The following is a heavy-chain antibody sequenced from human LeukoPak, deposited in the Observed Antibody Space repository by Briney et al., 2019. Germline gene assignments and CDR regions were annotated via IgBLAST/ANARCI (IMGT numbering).Heavy chain of an antibody. Sequence: GGSLRLSCAASGLTFSSYAMSWVRQAPGKGLEWVSAISGSGGSTYYADSVKGRFTISRDNSKNTLYLQMNSLRAEDTAVYYCAKATRYNWNSHFDYWGQGTLVTVSS. CDR3: AKATRYNWNSHFDY. CDR1: GLTFSSYA. V-gene: IGHV3-23*01. J-gene: IGHJ4*02. D-gene: IGHD1-7*01. CDR2: ISGSGGST.